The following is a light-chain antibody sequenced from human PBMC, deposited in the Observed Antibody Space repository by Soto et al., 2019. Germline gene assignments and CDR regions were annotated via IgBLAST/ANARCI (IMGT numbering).Light chain of an antibody. CDR3: QQYVTSPWA. CDR2: GAS. CDR1: QSVSSSF. Sequence: EIVLTQSPGTLSLSPGERATLSCRASQSVSSSFLAWYQPKPGQAPRLLIYGASNRATGIPDRFSGSGSGTDFTLTISRLEPEDFAVYYCQQYVTSPWAFDQGTKVAIE. J-gene: IGKJ1*01. V-gene: IGKV3-20*01.